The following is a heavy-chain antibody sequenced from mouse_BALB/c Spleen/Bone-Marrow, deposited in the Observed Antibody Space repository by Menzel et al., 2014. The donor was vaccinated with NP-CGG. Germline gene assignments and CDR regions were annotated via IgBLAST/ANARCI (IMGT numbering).Heavy chain of an antibody. CDR3: TRGGNWEDFDY. Sequence: EVQRVESGGGLVQPGGSRKLSCAASGFTFSSFGMHWVRQAPEKGLEWIAYISSDSGAIFYADTVKGRFTISRDNPKNTLFLQMTSLRSEDTAIYCCTRGGNWEDFDYWGQGTTLTVSS. CDR2: ISSDSGAI. CDR1: GFTFSSFG. J-gene: IGHJ2*01. D-gene: IGHD4-1*01. V-gene: IGHV5-17*02.